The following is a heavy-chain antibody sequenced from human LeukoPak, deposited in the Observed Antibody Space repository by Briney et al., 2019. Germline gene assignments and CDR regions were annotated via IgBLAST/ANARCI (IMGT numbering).Heavy chain of an antibody. CDR2: ISGSGGST. Sequence: GGSLRLACAASGFTFSSYAMSWVRQAPGKGLEWVSAISGSGGSTYYADSVKGRFTISRDNSKNTPYLQMNSLRAEGTAVYYCAKDVVDSSSWYSSWFDPWGQGTLVTVSS. CDR3: AKDVVDSSSWYSSWFDP. V-gene: IGHV3-23*01. D-gene: IGHD6-13*01. CDR1: GFTFSSYA. J-gene: IGHJ5*02.